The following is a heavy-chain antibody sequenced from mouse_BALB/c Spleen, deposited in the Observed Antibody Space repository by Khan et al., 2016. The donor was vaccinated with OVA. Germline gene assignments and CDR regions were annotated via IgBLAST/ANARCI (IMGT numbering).Heavy chain of an antibody. CDR1: GYSITSDYA. J-gene: IGHJ3*01. CDR3: ARSGFEAWFAC. CDR2: VNYSDNT. V-gene: IGHV3-2*02. Sequence: EVQLQESGPGLVKPSQSLSLTCTVTGYSITSDYAWNWIRQFPGNKLEWMGYVNYSDNTSYNPSLKSRISITRDTSKNQFFLQLNSVTTEDTATYYCARSGFEAWFACWGQGTLVTVSA.